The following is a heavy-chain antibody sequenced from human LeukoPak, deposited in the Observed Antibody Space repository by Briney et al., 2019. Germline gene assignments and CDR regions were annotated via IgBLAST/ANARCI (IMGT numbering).Heavy chain of an antibody. Sequence: SETLSLTCAVSGVSISGNYWSWIRQSPEKGLEWIGNIFHDGVADYNSSLESRVTILPDTSKNQFSLRLTSVTAADTAVYYCARFSRWLPFEFWGQGSLVTVTS. D-gene: IGHD5-12*01. V-gene: IGHV4-59*01. CDR2: IFHDGVA. CDR3: ARFSRWLPFEF. CDR1: GVSISGNY. J-gene: IGHJ4*02.